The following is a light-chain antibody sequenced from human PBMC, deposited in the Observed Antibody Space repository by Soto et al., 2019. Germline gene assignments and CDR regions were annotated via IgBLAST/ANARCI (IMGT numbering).Light chain of an antibody. CDR2: DVS. V-gene: IGKV3-15*01. Sequence: EIVMTQSPGTLSVSPGERATVSCRAGQGVTTNFAWYQQKSGQSPRLLIYDVSIRATGVPARFSGTGSETDFTLTISGLQSEDSAVYFCQQYNNWPFSFGQGTRWRL. CDR3: QQYNNWPFS. J-gene: IGKJ5*01. CDR1: QGVTTN.